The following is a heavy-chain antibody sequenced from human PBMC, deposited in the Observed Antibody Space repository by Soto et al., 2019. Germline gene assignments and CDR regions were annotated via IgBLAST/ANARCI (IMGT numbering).Heavy chain of an antibody. Sequence: GASVKVSCKASGYTFTSYGINWVRQAPGRGLEWMGWINPGNGNTKYSQQFQGRVIIDRDTSASTAYMELSSLRPEDTAGYYCARGGYFDSSNYLAYWGLGTLVTVSS. V-gene: IGHV1-3*01. J-gene: IGHJ4*02. CDR3: ARGGYFDSSNYLAY. CDR1: GYTFTSYG. CDR2: INPGNGNT. D-gene: IGHD3-22*01.